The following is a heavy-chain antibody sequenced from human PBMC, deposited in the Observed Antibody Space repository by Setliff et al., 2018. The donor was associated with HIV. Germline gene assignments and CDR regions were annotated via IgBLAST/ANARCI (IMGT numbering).Heavy chain of an antibody. Sequence: SVKVSCKASADTFSSYAISWVRQAPGQGLEWMGGIIPIFGTANYAQKFQGRVTITADESTSIAYMELSSLRFDDTAVYYCARVGRLHYLTPFYYYGMDVWGQGTTVTVSS. D-gene: IGHD4-4*01. J-gene: IGHJ6*02. CDR2: IIPIFGTA. CDR3: ARVGRLHYLTPFYYYGMDV. V-gene: IGHV1-69*13. CDR1: ADTFSSYA.